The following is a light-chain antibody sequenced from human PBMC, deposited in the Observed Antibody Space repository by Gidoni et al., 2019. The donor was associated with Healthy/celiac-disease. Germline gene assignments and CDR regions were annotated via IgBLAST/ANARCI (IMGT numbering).Light chain of an antibody. CDR2: ENS. CDR3: QVWDSSSDHWV. Sequence: SYVLTQPPSVSVAPGKTARITCGGNDIGRKRVHWYQQKPGQAPVLVVYENSDRPSGIPERFSGYNSGNTATLTISRVEAGDEAVYYCQVWDSSSDHWVFGGGTKLTVL. V-gene: IGLV3-21*03. CDR1: DIGRKR. J-gene: IGLJ3*02.